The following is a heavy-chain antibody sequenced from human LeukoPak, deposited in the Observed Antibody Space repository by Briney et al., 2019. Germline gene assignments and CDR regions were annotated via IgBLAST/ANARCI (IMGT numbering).Heavy chain of an antibody. Sequence: PGGSLRLSCAASGFTFSSYAMSWVRQAPGKGLEWVSAISGSGGSTYYADSVKGRFTISRDSSKNTLYLQMNSLRAEDTAVYYCARGARVSYYYGMDVWGQGTTVTVSS. J-gene: IGHJ6*02. V-gene: IGHV3-23*01. D-gene: IGHD2-8*01. CDR2: ISGSGGST. CDR3: ARGARVSYYYGMDV. CDR1: GFTFSSYA.